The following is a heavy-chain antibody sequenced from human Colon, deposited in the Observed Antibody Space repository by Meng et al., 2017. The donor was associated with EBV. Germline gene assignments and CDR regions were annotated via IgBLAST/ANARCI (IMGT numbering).Heavy chain of an antibody. D-gene: IGHD5-18*01. CDR3: ARGIQIWHEIDY. J-gene: IGHJ4*02. CDR2: ISYGGST. Sequence: HREGAGHGQVKPSETLSLSCTGSGGSISSGSYSCDWIRQPPGKGLEWIGGISYGGSTSYNPSLKSRVTISIVTSKNQFSLSLTSVTAEDTAIYYCARGIQIWHEIDYWGQGTLVTVSS. CDR1: GGSISSGSYS. V-gene: IGHV4-39*07.